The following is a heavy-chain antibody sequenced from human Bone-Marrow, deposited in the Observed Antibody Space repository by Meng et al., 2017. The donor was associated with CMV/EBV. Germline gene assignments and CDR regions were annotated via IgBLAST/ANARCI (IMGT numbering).Heavy chain of an antibody. Sequence: ASVKVSCKASGYTFTGYYIHWVRQAPGQGLEWMGWINPNSGGTNYAQKFQGRVTMTRDTSISTAYMELSRLRSDDTAVYYCARVPLVGSSWYSAGGTNDYWGQGTLATVSS. CDR3: ARVPLVGSSWYSAGGTNDY. CDR2: INPNSGGT. D-gene: IGHD6-13*01. CDR1: GYTFTGYY. J-gene: IGHJ4*02. V-gene: IGHV1-2*02.